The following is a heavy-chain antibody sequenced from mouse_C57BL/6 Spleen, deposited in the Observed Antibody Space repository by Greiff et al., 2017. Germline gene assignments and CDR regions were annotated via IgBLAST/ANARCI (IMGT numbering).Heavy chain of an antibody. CDR3: ARGYYDYGGDAMDY. Sequence: QVQLQQPGAELVKPGASVKLSCKASGYTFTSYWMHWVKQRPGQGLEWIGMIHPNSGSTNYNEKFKSKATLTVDKSSSTAYMQLSSLTSEDSAVYYCARGYYDYGGDAMDYWGKGTSVTVSS. V-gene: IGHV1-64*01. CDR2: IHPNSGST. D-gene: IGHD2-4*01. J-gene: IGHJ4*01. CDR1: GYTFTSYW.